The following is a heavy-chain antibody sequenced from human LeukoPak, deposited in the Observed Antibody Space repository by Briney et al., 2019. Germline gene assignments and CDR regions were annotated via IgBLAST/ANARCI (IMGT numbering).Heavy chain of an antibody. Sequence: GGSLRLSCAASGFTFSDYGMHWVRQAPGKGLEWVALISYDGGNKFYADSVRDRFTISRDNSKNTLFLQMNSLRIEDTAVYYCARVFEVRGARRPKDYWGQGTLVIVSS. CDR1: GFTFSDYG. CDR3: ARVFEVRGARRPKDY. V-gene: IGHV3-30*03. J-gene: IGHJ4*02. D-gene: IGHD3-10*01. CDR2: ISYDGGNK.